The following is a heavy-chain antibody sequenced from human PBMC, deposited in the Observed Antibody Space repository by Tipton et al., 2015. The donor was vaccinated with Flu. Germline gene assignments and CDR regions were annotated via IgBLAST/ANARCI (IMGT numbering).Heavy chain of an antibody. CDR1: GGSISSGGYY. J-gene: IGHJ5*02. D-gene: IGHD5-12*01. V-gene: IGHV4-39*07. Sequence: TLSLTCTVSGGSISSGGYYWSWIRQHPGKGLEWIGSIHYSGSTDYNPSLKSRVTISVDTSKNQFSLKLNSVTAADTAVYYCARDPPTRNWFDPWGQGTLVTVSS. CDR3: ARDPPTRNWFDP. CDR2: IHYSGST.